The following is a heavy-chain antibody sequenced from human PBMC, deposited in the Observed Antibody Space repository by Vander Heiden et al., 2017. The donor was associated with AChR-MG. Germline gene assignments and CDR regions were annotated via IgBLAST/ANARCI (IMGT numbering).Heavy chain of an antibody. D-gene: IGHD3-22*01. Sequence: QLQLQESGPGLVKPSETLSLTCTVSGGSISSSSYYWGWIRQPPGKGLEWIGSIYYSGSTYYNPSLKSRVTISVDTSKNQFSLKLSSVTAADTAVYYCAGLPYYYDSSGYYPNYYYGMDVWGQGTTVTVSS. CDR3: AGLPYYYDSSGYYPNYYYGMDV. CDR1: GGSISSSSYY. V-gene: IGHV4-39*01. J-gene: IGHJ6*02. CDR2: IYYSGST.